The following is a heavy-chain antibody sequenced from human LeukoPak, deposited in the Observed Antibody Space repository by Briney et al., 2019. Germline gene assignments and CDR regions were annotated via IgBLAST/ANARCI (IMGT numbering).Heavy chain of an antibody. CDR1: GXTFSSYS. Sequence: QPGGSLRLSCAASGXTFSSYSMNWVHQAPGKGLEWVSYISSSSSTIYYADSVKGRFTISRDNAKNSLYLQMNSLRAEDTAVYYCAREGMGNTAIHYYYYGMDVWGQGTPVTVSS. V-gene: IGHV3-48*04. CDR2: ISSSSSTI. J-gene: IGHJ6*02. CDR3: AREGMGNTAIHYYYYGMDV. D-gene: IGHD5-18*01.